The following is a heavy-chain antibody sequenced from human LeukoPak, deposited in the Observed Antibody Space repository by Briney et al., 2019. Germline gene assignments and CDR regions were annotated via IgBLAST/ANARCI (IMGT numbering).Heavy chain of an antibody. CDR1: GYSISSGYY. CDR3: ATDSVFQWLGQGVTFDX. D-gene: IGHD6-19*01. Sequence: SETLSLTCTVSGYSISSGYYWGWIRQPPGKGLEWIGSIYHNGSTYYNPSLKSRVTISVDTSKNQFSLNLSSVTAADTAVYYCATDSVFQWLGQGVTFDXXXQXTXXXVXS. CDR2: IYHNGST. J-gene: IGHJ4*02. V-gene: IGHV4-38-2*02.